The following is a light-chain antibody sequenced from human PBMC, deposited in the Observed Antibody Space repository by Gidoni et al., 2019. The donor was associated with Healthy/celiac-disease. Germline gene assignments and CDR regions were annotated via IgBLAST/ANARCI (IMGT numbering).Light chain of an antibody. Sequence: DIQMTQSPSSLSASVGDRVTITCQASQDIRKFLNWYQHKPGKAPELLIYDASNLETGVPSRFSGSGSGTDFTFTISSLQPEDIATYYCQQYDNLPWTFGQGTKVAIK. CDR3: QQYDNLPWT. J-gene: IGKJ1*01. CDR1: QDIRKF. CDR2: DAS. V-gene: IGKV1-33*01.